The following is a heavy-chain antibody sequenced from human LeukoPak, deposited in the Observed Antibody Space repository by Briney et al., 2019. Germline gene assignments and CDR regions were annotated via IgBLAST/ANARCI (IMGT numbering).Heavy chain of an antibody. D-gene: IGHD1-26*01. CDR1: GYTFTSYD. CDR2: ISYDGSNK. Sequence: SCKASGYTFTSYDMHWVRQAPGRGLECVAVISYDGSNKYYADSVKGRFTISRDNSKNTLYLQMNSLRAEDTAVYYCAKDAPDQVGALDYWGQGTLVTVSS. V-gene: IGHV3-30*18. J-gene: IGHJ4*02. CDR3: AKDAPDQVGALDY.